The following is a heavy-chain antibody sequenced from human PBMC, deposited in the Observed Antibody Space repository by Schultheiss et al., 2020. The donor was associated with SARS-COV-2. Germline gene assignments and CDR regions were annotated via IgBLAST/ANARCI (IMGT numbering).Heavy chain of an antibody. CDR2: VYNNGNI. D-gene: IGHD3-10*01. V-gene: IGHV4-61*08. CDR1: GGSISSGGYY. J-gene: IGHJ4*02. CDR3: ARGSIGSSGEDFDY. Sequence: SETLSLTCTVSGGSISSGGYYWSWIRQPPGKGLEWIGYVYNNGNINYNLSLKSRVTISLDTSKNQFSLKLSSVTAADTAVYYCARGSIGSSGEDFDYWGQGTLVTVSS.